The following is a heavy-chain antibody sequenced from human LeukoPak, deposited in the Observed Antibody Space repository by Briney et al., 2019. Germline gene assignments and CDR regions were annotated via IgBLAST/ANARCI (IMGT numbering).Heavy chain of an antibody. D-gene: IGHD4-17*01. CDR1: GDSISSNY. Sequence: SETLSLTCTVSGDSISSNYWSWIRQPPGKGLEWIGYIYYSGSTNYNPSLKSRVTISVDTSKNQFSLKLSSVTAADTAVYYCARVVRDYGDLHFDYWGQGTLVTVSS. CDR2: IYYSGST. J-gene: IGHJ4*02. V-gene: IGHV4-59*01. CDR3: ARVVRDYGDLHFDY.